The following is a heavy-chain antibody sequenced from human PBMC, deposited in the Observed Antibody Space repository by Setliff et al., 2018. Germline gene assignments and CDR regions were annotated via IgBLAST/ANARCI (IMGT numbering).Heavy chain of an antibody. Sequence: TSETLSFTCTVSGGSISSGTYYWSWIRQPAXXXXXXXXXXXXXXSIDYNXXLKSRVTISVDTSKNQFSLRLRSVTAADTAVYFCARDNTMVGATDYWGLGTLVTVSS. CDR2: XXXXXSI. CDR3: ARDNTMVGATDY. J-gene: IGHJ4*02. V-gene: IGHV4-61*02. D-gene: IGHD1-26*01. CDR1: GGSISSGTYY.